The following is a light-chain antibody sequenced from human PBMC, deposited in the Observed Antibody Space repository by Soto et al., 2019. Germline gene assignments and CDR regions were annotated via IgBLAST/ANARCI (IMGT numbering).Light chain of an antibody. CDR2: EVS. CDR1: SSDVGGYNY. Sequence: QSVLTQPASVSGSPGQSITISCTGTSSDVGGYNYVSWYQQHPGKAPKLMIYEVSNRPSGVSNRFSGSKSGNTASLTISGLQAEDEADYYCSSYTSSSTVVFGGGTKETVL. J-gene: IGLJ2*01. CDR3: SSYTSSSTVV. V-gene: IGLV2-14*01.